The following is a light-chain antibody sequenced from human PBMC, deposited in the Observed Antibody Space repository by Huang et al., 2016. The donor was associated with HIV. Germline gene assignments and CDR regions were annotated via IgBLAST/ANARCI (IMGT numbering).Light chain of an antibody. J-gene: IGKJ1*01. CDR3: MQGTHSPPGT. CDR2: KVS. CDR1: QSLLYSDGNTY. Sequence: DVVLTQSPLSLPVTLGQPASISCRSSQSLLYSDGNTYLNWFQQRPGQSPRRLICKVSNREYWFPDRYIGSGSGTEFTLKISRVEAEDVVVYFCMQGTHSPPGTFGQGTKVDIK. V-gene: IGKV2-30*01.